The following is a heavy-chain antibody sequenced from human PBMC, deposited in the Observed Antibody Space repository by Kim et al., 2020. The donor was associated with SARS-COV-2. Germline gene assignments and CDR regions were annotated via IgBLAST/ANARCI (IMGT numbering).Heavy chain of an antibody. Sequence: SETLSLTCTVSGGSISSSSYYWGWIRQPPGKGLEWIGSIYYSGSTYYNPSHKSRVTISVDTSKNQFSLKLSSVTAADTAVYYCARESHYYVPFDPWGQGTLVTVSS. CDR1: GGSISSSSYY. CDR2: IYYSGST. D-gene: IGHD3-10*02. J-gene: IGHJ5*02. V-gene: IGHV4-39*07. CDR3: ARESHYYVPFDP.